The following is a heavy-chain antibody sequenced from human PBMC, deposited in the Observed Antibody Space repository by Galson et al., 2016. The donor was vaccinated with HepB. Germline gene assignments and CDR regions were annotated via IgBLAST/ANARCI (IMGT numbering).Heavy chain of an antibody. CDR2: ISVYNGNT. Sequence: SVKVSCKASDYTFTGYGINWVRQAPGQGIEWMGWISVYNGNTDYAQIFKDRITLTTDTATSTAYMELRSLRLDDTAIYYCARFRDLLRDGMDVWGKGASVPVSS. V-gene: IGHV1-18*01. J-gene: IGHJ6*04. CDR1: DYTFTGYG. CDR3: ARFRDLLRDGMDV. D-gene: IGHD3-10*01.